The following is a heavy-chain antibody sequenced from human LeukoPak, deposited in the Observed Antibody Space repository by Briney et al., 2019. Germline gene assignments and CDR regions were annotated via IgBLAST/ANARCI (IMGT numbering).Heavy chain of an antibody. CDR2: IHHSGST. V-gene: IGHV4-4*02. D-gene: IGHD7-27*01. Sequence: GSLRLSCAASGFTVSSNYMSWVRQPPGQGLEWIGEIHHSGSTNYNVSLKSRVTISLDKSKNPFSLDLTSVTAADTAVYYCATRWVLTGEPYWGQGTLVTVSS. J-gene: IGHJ4*02. CDR3: ATRWVLTGEPY. CDR1: GFTVSSNY.